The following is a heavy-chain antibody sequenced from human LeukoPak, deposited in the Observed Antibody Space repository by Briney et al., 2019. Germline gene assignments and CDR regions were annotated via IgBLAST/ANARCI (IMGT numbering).Heavy chain of an antibody. CDR1: GFTLGCYE. CDR2: IGTIISTT. D-gene: IGHD3-9*01. J-gene: IGHJ4*02. CDR3: ARAYYDILTGPDY. Sequence: GGSLRLSCAAPGFTLGCYEMNWVRQAPGEGLEWVSYIGTIISTTYYADSVKGRFTISRDNAKNTLYLQMNSLRAEDTAVYYCARAYYDILTGPDYWGQGTLVTVSS. V-gene: IGHV3-48*03.